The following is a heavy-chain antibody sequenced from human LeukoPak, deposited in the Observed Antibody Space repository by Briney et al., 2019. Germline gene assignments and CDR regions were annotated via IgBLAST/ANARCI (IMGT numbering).Heavy chain of an antibody. CDR1: GYTLTELS. D-gene: IGHD6-13*01. CDR3: ATERPGIAAAGDWALYYYGMDV. V-gene: IGHV1-24*01. J-gene: IGHJ6*04. CDR2: FDPEDGET. Sequence: ASVKVSCKVSGYTLTELSMHWVRQAPGKGLEWMGGFDPEDGETIYAQKFQGRVTMTEDTSTDTAYMELSSLRSEDTAVYYCATERPGIAAAGDWALYYYGMDVWGKGTTVTVSS.